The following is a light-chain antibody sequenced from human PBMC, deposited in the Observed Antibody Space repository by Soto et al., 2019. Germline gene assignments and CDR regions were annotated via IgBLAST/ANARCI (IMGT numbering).Light chain of an antibody. CDR1: QTVRNNY. Sequence: EFVLTQSPGTLSLSPGEIATLSCRASQTVRNNYLAWYQQKPGQAPRLLIYGASSRATGIPDRFSGSGSGTDFTLTISRLEPEDFAVYYCQQYGNSPQTFGQGTKVDIK. CDR2: GAS. J-gene: IGKJ1*01. V-gene: IGKV3-20*01. CDR3: QQYGNSPQT.